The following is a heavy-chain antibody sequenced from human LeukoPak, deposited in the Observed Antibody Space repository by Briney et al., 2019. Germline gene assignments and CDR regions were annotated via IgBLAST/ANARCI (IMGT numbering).Heavy chain of an antibody. J-gene: IGHJ6*02. V-gene: IGHV4-39*01. CDR2: IYYSGST. CDR1: GGSISSSTSY. D-gene: IGHD2-21*01. Sequence: SETLSLTCPVSGGSISSSTSYWGWIRQPPGKGLEWIGSIYYSGSTYYNPSLKSRVTISVDTSKNQFSLNLSSVTAADTAVYYCARITFVVEGYGMDVWGQGTTVTVSS. CDR3: ARITFVVEGYGMDV.